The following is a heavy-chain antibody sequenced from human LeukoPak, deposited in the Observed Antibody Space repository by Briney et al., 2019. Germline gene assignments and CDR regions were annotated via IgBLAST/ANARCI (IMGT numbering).Heavy chain of an antibody. Sequence: AASVKVSCKASGYTFTGYYMHWVRQAPGQGLEWMGWINPNSGGTNYAQKFQGRVTMTRDTSISTAYMELSRLRSDDTAVYYCARDEWELVVFPFDYWGQGTLVTVSS. D-gene: IGHD1-26*01. CDR1: GYTFTGYY. V-gene: IGHV1-2*02. CDR2: INPNSGGT. J-gene: IGHJ4*02. CDR3: ARDEWELVVFPFDY.